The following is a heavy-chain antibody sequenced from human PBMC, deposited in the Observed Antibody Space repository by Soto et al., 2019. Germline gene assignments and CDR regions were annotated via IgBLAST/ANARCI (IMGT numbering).Heavy chain of an antibody. CDR2: IYWDVDK. CDR1: GFSLTTSGVG. CDR3: AHRILRTVFGLVTTTAIYFDF. J-gene: IGHJ4*02. D-gene: IGHD3-3*01. Sequence: QITLNESGPTVVKPAETLTLTCTFSGFSLTTSGVGVGWIRQSPGKAPEWLALIYWDVDKRYSASLKSRLTITKYTSKNQVVLTMASVDPADTATYYCAHRILRTVFGLVTTTAIYFDFWGQGPPVVVSS. V-gene: IGHV2-5*02.